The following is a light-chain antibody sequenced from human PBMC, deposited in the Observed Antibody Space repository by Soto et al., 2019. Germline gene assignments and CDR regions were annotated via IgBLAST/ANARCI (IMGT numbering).Light chain of an antibody. CDR1: SSDVGGYNY. CDR3: SSYTSSSSTRV. Sequence: QSALTQPASVSGSPGQSITIYCTGTSSDVGGYNYVSWYQQHPGKAPKLMIFDVSNRPSGVSNRFSGSKSGNTPSLTISGLQAEDEADYYCSSYTSSSSTRVFGTGTKLTVL. J-gene: IGLJ1*01. CDR2: DVS. V-gene: IGLV2-14*01.